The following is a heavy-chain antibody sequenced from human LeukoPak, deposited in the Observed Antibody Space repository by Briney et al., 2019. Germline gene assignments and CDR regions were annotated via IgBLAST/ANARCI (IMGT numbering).Heavy chain of an antibody. Sequence: SVKVSCKASGGTFSSYAISWVRQAPGQGLEWMGGIIPIFGTANYAQKFQGRVTMTRDTSISTAYMELNRLTSDDTAVYYCAKCGDFIAASYNWFDPWGPGTLVTVSS. V-gene: IGHV1-69*05. CDR2: IIPIFGTA. D-gene: IGHD6-13*01. J-gene: IGHJ5*02. CDR1: GGTFSSYA. CDR3: AKCGDFIAASYNWFDP.